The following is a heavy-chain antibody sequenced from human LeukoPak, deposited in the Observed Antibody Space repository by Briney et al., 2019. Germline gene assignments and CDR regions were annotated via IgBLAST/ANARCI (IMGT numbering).Heavy chain of an antibody. CDR3: ARFYRKTYKWNDQPDY. CDR2: IYYSGST. D-gene: IGHD1-20*01. J-gene: IGHJ4*02. CDR1: GASISSYY. V-gene: IGHV4-39*07. Sequence: SETLSLTCTVSGASISSYYWGWIRQPPGKGLEWIGSIYYSGSTYYNPSLKSRVTISVDTSKSQFSLKLSSVTAADTAVYYCARFYRKTYKWNDQPDYWGQETLVTVSS.